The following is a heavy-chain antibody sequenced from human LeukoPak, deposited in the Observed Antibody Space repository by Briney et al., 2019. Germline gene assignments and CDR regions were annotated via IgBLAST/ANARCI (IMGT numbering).Heavy chain of an antibody. CDR1: GYTFTSYD. CDR2: MNPNSGNT. CDR3: ATISPAAGAYGSRDYYYYMDV. J-gene: IGHJ6*03. Sequence: GASVKVSCKASGYTFTSYDINWVRQATGQGLERMGWMNPNSGNTGYAQKFQGRVTITADKSTSTAYMELSSLRSEDTAVYYCATISPAAGAYGSRDYYYYMDVWGKGTTVTVSS. D-gene: IGHD3-10*01. V-gene: IGHV1-8*03.